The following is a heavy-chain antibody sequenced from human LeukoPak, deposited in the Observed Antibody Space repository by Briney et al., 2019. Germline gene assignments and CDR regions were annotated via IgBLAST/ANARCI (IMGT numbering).Heavy chain of an antibody. D-gene: IGHD6-6*01. CDR2: IRYDGSNK. V-gene: IGHV3-30*02. CDR1: GFTFNSYG. CDR3: AKDLSSSFYFDY. J-gene: IGHJ4*02. Sequence: PEGSLRLSCAASGFTFNSYGMHWVRQAPGKGLEWVAFIRYDGSNKYYADSVKGRFTISRDNSKNKLYLQMNSLRAEDTAVYYCAKDLSSSFYFDYWGQGTLVTVSS.